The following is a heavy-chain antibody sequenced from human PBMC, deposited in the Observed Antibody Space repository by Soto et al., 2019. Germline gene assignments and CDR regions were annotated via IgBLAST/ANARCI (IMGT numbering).Heavy chain of an antibody. CDR3: ARRIVGATQSRNDPFAY. Sequence: SAKVSCKASGGTFSSYAISWVRQAPGQGLEWMGGIIPIFGTANYAQKFQGRVTITADESSSTAYMELSSLRPEDTAVYYCARRIVGATQSRNDPFAYWGQGTLVTVSS. CDR1: GGTFSSYA. V-gene: IGHV1-69*13. CDR2: IIPIFGTA. J-gene: IGHJ4*02. D-gene: IGHD1-26*01.